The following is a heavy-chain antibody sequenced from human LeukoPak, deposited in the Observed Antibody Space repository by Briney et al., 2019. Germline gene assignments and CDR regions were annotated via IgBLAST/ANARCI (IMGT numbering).Heavy chain of an antibody. D-gene: IGHD2-2*01. J-gene: IGHJ4*02. V-gene: IGHV1-69*13. CDR1: GGTFSSYA. CDR3: ATSVVPAATADY. CDR2: IIPISGTA. Sequence: VASVKVSCTASGGTFSSYAISWVRQAPGQGLEWMGGIIPISGTANYAQKFQGRVTITADESTSTAYMELSSLRSEDTAVYYCATSVVPAATADYWGQGTLVTVSS.